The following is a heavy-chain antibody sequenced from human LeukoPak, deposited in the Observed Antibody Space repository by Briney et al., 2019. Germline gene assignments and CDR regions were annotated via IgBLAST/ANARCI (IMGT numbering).Heavy chain of an antibody. CDR3: ARDTYLGD. Sequence: SETLSLTCTVSGGSISSGSYYWGWIRQPPGKGLEWIGNIHSGGSTFNSPSLKSRVIISVDTSKNQFSLKLTSVTAADTAVYYCARDTYLGDWSQGTLVTVSS. J-gene: IGHJ4*02. CDR1: GGSISSGSYY. D-gene: IGHD2-2*02. CDR2: IHSGGST. V-gene: IGHV4-39*02.